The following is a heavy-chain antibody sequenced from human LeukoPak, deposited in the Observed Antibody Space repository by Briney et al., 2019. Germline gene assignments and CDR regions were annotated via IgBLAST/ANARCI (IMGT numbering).Heavy chain of an antibody. D-gene: IGHD3-22*01. Sequence: SETLSLTCTVSGGSISNYYWSWIRQPAAKGLEWIGRIYSSGSTHYNPSLTSRVSISVDKSKNQFSLKLSSVTAADTAVYYCVRLSNYYDSSGYYYAFDYWGQGTLVTVSS. J-gene: IGHJ4*02. V-gene: IGHV4-4*07. CDR3: VRLSNYYDSSGYYYAFDY. CDR1: GGSISNYY. CDR2: IYSSGST.